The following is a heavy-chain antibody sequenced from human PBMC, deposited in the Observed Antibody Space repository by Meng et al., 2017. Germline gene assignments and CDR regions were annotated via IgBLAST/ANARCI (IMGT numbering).Heavy chain of an antibody. V-gene: IGHV1-69*06. CDR2: LITYYGAP. J-gene: IGHJ4*02. D-gene: IGHD1-26*01. CDR1: GCTFNSGA. Sequence: VQLVAVGAGLKQPAPSVMVSCSSSGCTFNSGALSWSRQPPGQGLVWLGGLITYYGAPTYDQTFKGRVIISADKSTSTHFLQLSSLTAADTAVYYCASRCGRAFTLDYWGQGTLVTVSS. CDR3: ASRCGRAFTLDY.